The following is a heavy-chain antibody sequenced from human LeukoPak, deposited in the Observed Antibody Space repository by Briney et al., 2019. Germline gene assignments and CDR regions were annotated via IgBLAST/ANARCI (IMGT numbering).Heavy chain of an antibody. CDR2: IYYSGST. Sequence: SETLSLTCTVSGGSISSSSYYWGWIRQPPGKGLEWIGSIYYSGSTYYNPSLKSRVTISVDTSKNQFSLKLSSVTAADTAVYYCARHLRLLCFDYWGRGTPVTVSS. D-gene: IGHD3-10*02. CDR3: ARHLRLLCFDY. CDR1: GGSISSSSYY. V-gene: IGHV4-39*01. J-gene: IGHJ4*02.